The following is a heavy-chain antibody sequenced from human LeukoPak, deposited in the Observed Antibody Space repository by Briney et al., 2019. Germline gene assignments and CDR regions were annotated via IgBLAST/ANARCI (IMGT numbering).Heavy chain of an antibody. Sequence: SETLSLTCAVYGGSFSGYYWSWIRQLPGKGLEWIGEINHSGSTNYNPSLKSRVTISVDTSKNQFSLKLSSVTAADTAVYYCVRDRTPPYCSSTSCYSSGEIDYWGQGTLVTVSS. CDR2: INHSGST. CDR1: GGSFSGYY. J-gene: IGHJ4*02. CDR3: VRDRTPPYCSSTSCYSSGEIDY. D-gene: IGHD2-2*01. V-gene: IGHV4-34*01.